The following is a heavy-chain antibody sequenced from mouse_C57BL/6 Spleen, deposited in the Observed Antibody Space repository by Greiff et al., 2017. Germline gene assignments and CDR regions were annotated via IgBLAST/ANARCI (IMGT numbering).Heavy chain of an antibody. J-gene: IGHJ2*01. CDR1: GYAFSSYW. Sequence: QVQLQQSGAELVKPGASVKISCKASGYAFSSYWMNWVKQRPGKGLEWIGQIYPGDGDTNYNGKFKGKATLTADKSSSTADMQLRSLPSEDSAVYFCARWGSTRGYFDDWGQGTTLTVSS. CDR2: IYPGDGDT. D-gene: IGHD5-1*01. CDR3: ARWGSTRGYFDD. V-gene: IGHV1-80*01.